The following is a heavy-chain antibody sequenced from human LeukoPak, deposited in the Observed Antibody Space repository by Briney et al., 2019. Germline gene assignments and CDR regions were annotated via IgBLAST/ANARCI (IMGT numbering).Heavy chain of an antibody. D-gene: IGHD3-10*01. CDR2: IFYSGTA. CDR3: ARRTVRGVIKY. J-gene: IGHJ4*02. V-gene: IGHV4-39*01. CDR1: GGSISSSLNY. Sequence: SETLSLTCTVSGGSISSSLNYWGWIRQPPGKGLEWIATIFYSGTAYYNSSLKSRVTISVDTSKNQFSLKLSSVTAADTAVYYCARRTVRGVIKYWDQGSLVTVSS.